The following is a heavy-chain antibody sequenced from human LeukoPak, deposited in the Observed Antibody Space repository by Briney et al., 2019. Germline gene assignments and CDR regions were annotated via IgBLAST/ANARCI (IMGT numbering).Heavy chain of an antibody. CDR2: ISAYNGNT. CDR3: ARPYCTNGVCYYAFDI. D-gene: IGHD2-8*01. Sequence: ASVKVSCKASGYTFTSYGISWVRQAPGQGLEWMGWISAYNGNTNYAQKLQGRVTMTTDTSTSTAYMELRSLRSDDTAVYYCARPYCTNGVCYYAFDIWGQGTMVTVSS. J-gene: IGHJ3*02. V-gene: IGHV1-18*01. CDR1: GYTFTSYG.